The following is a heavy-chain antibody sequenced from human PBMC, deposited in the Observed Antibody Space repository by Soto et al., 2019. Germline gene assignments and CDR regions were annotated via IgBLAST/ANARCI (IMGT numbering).Heavy chain of an antibody. CDR3: ARVGQGAWYFDL. Sequence: GGSLRLSCAASGFSFSSYWMHWVRQAPGKGLVWVSRIKTDGSTTNYADSVKGRFTVSRDNAENTLYLQMTSLRTEDTAVYYCARVGQGAWYFDLWGRGTLVTVSS. J-gene: IGHJ2*01. CDR2: IKTDGSTT. V-gene: IGHV3-74*01. CDR1: GFSFSSYW. D-gene: IGHD1-26*01.